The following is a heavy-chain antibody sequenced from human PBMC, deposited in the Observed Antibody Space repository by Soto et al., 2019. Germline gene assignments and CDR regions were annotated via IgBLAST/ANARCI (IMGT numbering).Heavy chain of an antibody. V-gene: IGHV3-23*01. CDR3: AKAFGGSYVFFDY. Sequence: EVQLLESGGGLVQPGGSLRLSCAASGFTFSSYAMSWVCQAPGKGLEWVSAISGSGGSTYYADSVKGRFTISRDNSKNTLYLQMNSLRAEDTAVYYCAKAFGGSYVFFDYWGQGTLVTVSS. CDR2: ISGSGGST. D-gene: IGHD1-26*01. J-gene: IGHJ4*02. CDR1: GFTFSSYA.